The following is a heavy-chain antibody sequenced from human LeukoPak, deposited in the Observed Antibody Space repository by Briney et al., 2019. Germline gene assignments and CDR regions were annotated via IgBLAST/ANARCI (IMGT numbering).Heavy chain of an antibody. CDR3: TKVTKLVVAATPIDY. Sequence: GGSLRLSCAASGFTFSSYAMSWVRQAPGKGLEWVSAISGSGGSTYYADSVKGRFTISRDNSKNTLYLQMNSLRAEDTAVYYCTKVTKLVVAATPIDYWGQGTLVTVSS. J-gene: IGHJ4*02. CDR2: ISGSGGST. CDR1: GFTFSSYA. V-gene: IGHV3-23*01. D-gene: IGHD2-15*01.